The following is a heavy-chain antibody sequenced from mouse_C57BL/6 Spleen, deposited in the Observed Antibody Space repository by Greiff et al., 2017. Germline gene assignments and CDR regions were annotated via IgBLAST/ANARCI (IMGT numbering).Heavy chain of an antibody. J-gene: IGHJ4*01. CDR1: GFTFSSYA. V-gene: IGHV5-4*01. D-gene: IGHD2-4*01. Sequence: VQLQESGGGLVKPGGSLKLSCAASGFTFSSYAMSWVRQTPEKRLEWVATISDGGSYTYYPDNVKGRFTISRDNAKNNLYLQMSHLKSEDTAMYYCARGGYDYDERYYAMDYWGQGTSVTVSS. CDR3: ARGGYDYDERYYAMDY. CDR2: ISDGGSYT.